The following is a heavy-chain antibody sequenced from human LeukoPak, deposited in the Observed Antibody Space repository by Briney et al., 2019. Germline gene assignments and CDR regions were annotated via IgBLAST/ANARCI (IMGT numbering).Heavy chain of an antibody. CDR1: GFTFSSYG. V-gene: IGHV3-30*18. D-gene: IGHD6-19*01. CDR3: AKFSSGWYLGYFQH. CDR2: ISYDGSNK. J-gene: IGHJ1*01. Sequence: GGSLRLSCAASGFTFSSYGMHWVRQAPGKGLEWVAVISYDGSNKYYADSVKGRFTISRDNSKNTLYLQMNSLRAEDTAVYYCAKFSSGWYLGYFQHWGQGILVTVSS.